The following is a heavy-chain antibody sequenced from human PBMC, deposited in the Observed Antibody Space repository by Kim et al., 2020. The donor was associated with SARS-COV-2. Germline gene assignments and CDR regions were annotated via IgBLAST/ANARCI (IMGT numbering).Heavy chain of an antibody. D-gene: IGHD3-16*01. Sequence: SETLSLTCAVYGGSFSGYYWSWIRQPPGKGLEWIGEINHSGSTNYNPSLKSRVTISVDTSKNQFSLKLSFVTAADTAVYYCARGRRGFFDYWGQGTLVTVSS. CDR1: GGSFSGYY. CDR3: ARGRRGFFDY. CDR2: INHSGST. V-gene: IGHV4-34*01. J-gene: IGHJ4*02.